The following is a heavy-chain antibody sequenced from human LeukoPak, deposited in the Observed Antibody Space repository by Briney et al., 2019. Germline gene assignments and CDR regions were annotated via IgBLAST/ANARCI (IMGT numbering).Heavy chain of an antibody. CDR2: ISSSSSYT. V-gene: IGHV3-11*05. D-gene: IGHD2-21*01. J-gene: IGHJ4*02. CDR1: GFTFSDYY. CDR3: GRVRYHGGEGGY. Sequence: GGSLRLSCAASGFTFSDYYMSWIRQAPGKGLEWVSYISSSSSYTNYADSVKGRFAISRDNAKNSLYLLMNSLRAGDTAVYYCGRVRYHGGEGGYWGQGTLVTVSS.